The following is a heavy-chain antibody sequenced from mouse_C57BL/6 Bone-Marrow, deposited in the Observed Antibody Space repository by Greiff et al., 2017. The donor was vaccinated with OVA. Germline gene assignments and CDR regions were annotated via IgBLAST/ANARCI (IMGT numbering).Heavy chain of an antibody. J-gene: IGHJ4*01. V-gene: IGHV5-12*01. CDR1: GFTFSDYY. CDR3: ARLSYLYAMDY. Sequence: DVMLVESGGGLVQPGGSLKLSCAASGFTFSDYYMYWVRQTPEKRLEWVAYISNGGGSTYYPDTVKGRFTISRDNAKNTLYLQMSRLKSEDTAMYYCARLSYLYAMDYWGPGTSVTVSS. CDR2: ISNGGGST. D-gene: IGHD5-5*01.